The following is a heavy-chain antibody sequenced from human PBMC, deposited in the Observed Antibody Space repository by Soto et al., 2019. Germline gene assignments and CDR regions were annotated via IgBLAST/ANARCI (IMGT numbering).Heavy chain of an antibody. CDR3: ARVGRIAAASGYYYYGMDV. D-gene: IGHD6-13*01. Sequence: SETLSLTCAVYGGSFSGCYWSWIRQPPGKGLEWIGEINHSGSTNYNPSLKSRVTISVDTSKNQFSLKLSSVTAADTAVYYCARVGRIAAASGYYYYGMDVWGQGTTVTVSS. CDR2: INHSGST. J-gene: IGHJ6*02. V-gene: IGHV4-34*01. CDR1: GGSFSGCY.